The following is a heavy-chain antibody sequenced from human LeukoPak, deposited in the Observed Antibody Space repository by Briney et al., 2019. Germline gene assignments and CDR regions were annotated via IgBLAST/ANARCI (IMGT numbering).Heavy chain of an antibody. CDR3: ARDPSTLILLWFGSGTFVFDY. J-gene: IGHJ4*02. D-gene: IGHD3-10*01. CDR2: IKPDGSAT. Sequence: GGSLRLSCAASGFTLRSEWMSWLRQTPEKGLEWVANIKPDGSATAYVDSVKGRFTISRDNAKNSLFLQMNSLRPEDTAVYYCARDPSTLILLWFGSGTFVFDYWGQGTLVTVSS. V-gene: IGHV3-7*01. CDR1: GFTLRSEW.